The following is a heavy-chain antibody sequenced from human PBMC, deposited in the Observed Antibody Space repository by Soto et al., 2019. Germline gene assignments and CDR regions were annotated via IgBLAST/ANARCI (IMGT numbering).Heavy chain of an antibody. V-gene: IGHV3-21*01. CDR3: AREDSIIIPAVSDF. J-gene: IGHJ4*02. CDR1: GLAFNNYG. CDR2: ISKSDYT. D-gene: IGHD2-2*01. Sequence: HGGSLKISCTVSGLAFNNYGINWVRKAPGQGLEWVSSISKSDYTYYSDSVKGRFTISRDNAKNSVSLQMNTLRVEDTAVYYCAREDSIIIPAVSDFWGQGTLVTVSS.